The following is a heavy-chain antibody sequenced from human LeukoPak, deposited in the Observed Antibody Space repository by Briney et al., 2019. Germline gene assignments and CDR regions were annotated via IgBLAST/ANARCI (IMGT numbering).Heavy chain of an antibody. CDR3: ARHGARSPRFVGATRYYFDY. CDR1: GGSISSSSYY. V-gene: IGHV4-39*01. J-gene: IGHJ4*02. D-gene: IGHD1-26*01. Sequence: SETLSLTCTVSGGSISSSSYYWGWIRQPPRKGLEWIGSIYYSGSTYYNPSLKSRVTISVDTSKNQFSLKLSSVTAADTAVYYCARHGARSPRFVGATRYYFDYWGQGTLVTVSS. CDR2: IYYSGST.